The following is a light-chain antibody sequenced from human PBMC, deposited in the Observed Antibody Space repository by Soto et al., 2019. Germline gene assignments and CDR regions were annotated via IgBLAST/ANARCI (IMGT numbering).Light chain of an antibody. Sequence: QSALTQPASVSGSPGQSITISCTGTSSDVESYNLVSWYQQHPGKAPRLMIYEASKRPSGVSNRFSGSESDNTASLTISGLQAEDEADYYGCSYTGRPIFVLFGGGTKLTVL. CDR3: CSYTGRPIFVL. V-gene: IGLV2-23*01. J-gene: IGLJ2*01. CDR1: SSDVESYNL. CDR2: EAS.